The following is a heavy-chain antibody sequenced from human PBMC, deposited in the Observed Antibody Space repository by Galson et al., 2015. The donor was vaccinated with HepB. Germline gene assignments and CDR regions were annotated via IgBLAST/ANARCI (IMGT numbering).Heavy chain of an antibody. V-gene: IGHV1-18*04. CDR2: ISAYNGNT. CDR3: ARDIGPSEKSTYYFDY. Sequence: SVKVSCKASGYTFTSYGISWVRQAPGQGLEWMGWISAYNGNTNYAQKLQGRVTMTTDTSTSTAYMELRSLRSDDTAVYYCARDIGPSEKSTYYFDYWGQGALVTVSS. CDR1: GYTFTSYG. J-gene: IGHJ4*02. D-gene: IGHD2-15*01.